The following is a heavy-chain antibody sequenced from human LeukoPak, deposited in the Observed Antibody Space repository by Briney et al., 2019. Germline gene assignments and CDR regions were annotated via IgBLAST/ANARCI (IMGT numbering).Heavy chain of an antibody. J-gene: IGHJ4*02. CDR1: GGTFSSYA. CDR3: ARSSKGSGSYLGY. Sequence: ASVKVSCKVSGGTFSSYAISWVRQAPGQGLEWMGGIIPIFGTANYAQKFQGRATITTDESTSTAYMELSSLRSEDTAVYYCARSSKGSGSYLGYWGQGTLVTVSS. V-gene: IGHV1-69*05. D-gene: IGHD3-10*01. CDR2: IIPIFGTA.